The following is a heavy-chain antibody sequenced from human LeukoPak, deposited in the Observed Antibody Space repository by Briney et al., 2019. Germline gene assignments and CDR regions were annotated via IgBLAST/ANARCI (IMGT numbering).Heavy chain of an antibody. D-gene: IGHD4-11*01. V-gene: IGHV4-61*02. CDR3: ARITDYSDYYYYSMDV. Sequence: PSQTLSLTCTVSGGSISSGSYYWSWLRQPAGEGLEWIGRIYTSGSTNYNPSRKSRVTISVDTSKNQFSLKLSSVTAADTAVYYCARITDYSDYYYYSMDVWGKGTTVTVSS. CDR1: GGSISSGSYY. J-gene: IGHJ6*03. CDR2: IYTSGST.